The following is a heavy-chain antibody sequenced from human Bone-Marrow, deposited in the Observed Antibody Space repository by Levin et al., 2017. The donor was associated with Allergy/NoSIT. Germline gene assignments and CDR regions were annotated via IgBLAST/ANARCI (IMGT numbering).Heavy chain of an antibody. D-gene: IGHD1-1*01. CDR2: INPKSGDT. Sequence: GESLKISCQASGYTFTDYYMHWVRQAPGQGLEWMGWINPKSGDTNYGQKFQGKITMTRDTSISTAYIDLSRLRLDDTAVYYCARGEGVATTGWGLLDHWGQGTLVTVSS. CDR1: GYTFTDYY. CDR3: ARGEGVATTGWGLLDH. V-gene: IGHV1-2*02. J-gene: IGHJ4*02.